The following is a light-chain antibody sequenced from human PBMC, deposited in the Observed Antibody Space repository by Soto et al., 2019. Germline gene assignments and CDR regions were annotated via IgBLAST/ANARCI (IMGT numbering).Light chain of an antibody. J-gene: IGKJ1*01. V-gene: IGKV1-39*01. CDR1: QSISTF. CDR2: TAS. CDR3: QQYFTAPWT. Sequence: DIQMTQSPSSLSASVGDRVTITCRASQSISTFLNWYQQKPGKAPNLLIYTASTLHGGVPSRFSGSGSGTDFTRTISSLEPEDFATYYCQQYFTAPWTFGQGTMVEIK.